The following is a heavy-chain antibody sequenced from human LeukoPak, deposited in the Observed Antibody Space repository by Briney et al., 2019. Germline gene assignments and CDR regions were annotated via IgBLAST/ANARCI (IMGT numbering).Heavy chain of an antibody. J-gene: IGHJ5*02. V-gene: IGHV5-51*01. Sequence: GESLRISCKGSGYSFNNYWIGWVRQMPGKGLEWMGIIYPGDSDTRYSPSFQGQVTISADKSISTAYLQWSSLKASDTAMYYCARVGGSLNTPADPWGQGTLVTVPS. CDR2: IYPGDSDT. D-gene: IGHD1-26*01. CDR1: GYSFNNYW. CDR3: ARVGGSLNTPADP.